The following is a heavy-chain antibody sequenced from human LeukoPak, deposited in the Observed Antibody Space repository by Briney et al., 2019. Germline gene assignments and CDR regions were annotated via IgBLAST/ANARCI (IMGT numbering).Heavy chain of an antibody. J-gene: IGHJ4*02. Sequence: GGSLRLSCAASGFTFSSYGMHWVRQAPGKGLEWVAVIWYDGSNKYYADSVKGRFTISRDNSKNTLYLQMNSLRAEDTAVYYCARDGLVGALDYWGQGTLVTVSS. CDR2: IWYDGSNK. D-gene: IGHD1-26*01. V-gene: IGHV3-33*01. CDR3: ARDGLVGALDY. CDR1: GFTFSSYG.